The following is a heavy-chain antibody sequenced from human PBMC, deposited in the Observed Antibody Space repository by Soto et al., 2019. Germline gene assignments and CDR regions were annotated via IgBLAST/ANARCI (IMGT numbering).Heavy chain of an antibody. CDR2: ILLISGLA. D-gene: IGHD2-2*01. V-gene: IGHV1-69*10. CDR1: GGSFSSYG. J-gene: IGHJ6*02. CDR3: AREPERRSSPNHYYYYGMDV. Sequence: GASVKVSCKASGGSFSSYGISWVRQAPGHGLEWMGGILLISGLANYAQKLQDRVTITADKSTSTVYMELSSLRSEDTAVYYCAREPERRSSPNHYYYYGMDVWGQGTTVTVSS.